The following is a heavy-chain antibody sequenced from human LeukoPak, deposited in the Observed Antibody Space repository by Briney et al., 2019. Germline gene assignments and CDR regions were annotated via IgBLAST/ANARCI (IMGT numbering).Heavy chain of an antibody. J-gene: IGHJ4*02. Sequence: PGGSLRLSCAASGFTFTSYSMNWVRQAPGKGLEWVSYISPSSGTIFYAASVKGRFTISRDNAKNSLFLQMNSLRAEDTAVYYCAKVGYEPLDYWGQGTLVTVSS. D-gene: IGHD5-18*01. CDR1: GFTFTSYS. V-gene: IGHV3-48*01. CDR3: AKVGYEPLDY. CDR2: ISPSSGTI.